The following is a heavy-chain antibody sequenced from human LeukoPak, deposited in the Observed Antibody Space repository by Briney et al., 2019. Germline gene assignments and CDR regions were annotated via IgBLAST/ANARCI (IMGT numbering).Heavy chain of an antibody. CDR3: ASGYCSGGTCYSAIFQH. V-gene: IGHV3-7*01. Sequence: GGSLRLSRAASGFTFTTYWMSSVRQAPGKGLEWVANIKQDGSEKYYVDSVKGRFTISRDNAKNSLYLQMNSLRAEDTAVFYCASGYCSGGTCYSAIFQHWGQGILVTVSS. CDR2: IKQDGSEK. CDR1: GFTFTTYW. J-gene: IGHJ1*01. D-gene: IGHD2-15*01.